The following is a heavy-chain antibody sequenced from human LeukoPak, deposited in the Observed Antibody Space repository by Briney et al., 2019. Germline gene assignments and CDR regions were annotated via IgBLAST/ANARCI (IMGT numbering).Heavy chain of an antibody. J-gene: IGHJ3*02. V-gene: IGHV1-46*01. CDR2: INPSGGST. D-gene: IGHD3-22*01. CDR1: GYTFTNYY. Sequence: GASVTVSCKASGYTFTNYYMHWVRQAPGQGLEWMGIINPSGGSTSYGQKFQGRVTMTRDTSTSTVYMELSSLRSEDTAVYYCARGRNYYDSSRYYYEGDAFDIWGQGTMVTVSS. CDR3: ARGRNYYDSSRYYYEGDAFDI.